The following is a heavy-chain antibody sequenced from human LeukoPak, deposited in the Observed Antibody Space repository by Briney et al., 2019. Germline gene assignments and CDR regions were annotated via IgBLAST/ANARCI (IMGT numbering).Heavy chain of an antibody. J-gene: IGHJ3*02. D-gene: IGHD5-18*01. CDR2: ISWNSGSI. V-gene: IGHV3-9*01. Sequence: GRSLRLSCAASGFTFDDYAMHWVRQAPGKGLEWVSGISWNSGSIGYADSVKGRFTISRDNAKNSLYLQMSSLRAEDTALYYCAKDIRDGYSYGEEAFDIWGQGTMVTVSS. CDR3: AKDIRDGYSYGEEAFDI. CDR1: GFTFDDYA.